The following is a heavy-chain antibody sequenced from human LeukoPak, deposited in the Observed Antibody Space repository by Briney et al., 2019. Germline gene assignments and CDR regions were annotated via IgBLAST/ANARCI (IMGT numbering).Heavy chain of an antibody. V-gene: IGHV1-69*05. D-gene: IGHD3-3*01. Sequence: ASVKVSCMASGGTFSSYAISWVRQAPGQGLEWMGGIIPIFGTANYAQKFQGRVTITTDESTSTAYMELSSLRSEDTAIYYCATCAAGVIVTHYFDYWGRGTLVTVSS. J-gene: IGHJ4*02. CDR2: IIPIFGTA. CDR3: ATCAAGVIVTHYFDY. CDR1: GGTFSSYA.